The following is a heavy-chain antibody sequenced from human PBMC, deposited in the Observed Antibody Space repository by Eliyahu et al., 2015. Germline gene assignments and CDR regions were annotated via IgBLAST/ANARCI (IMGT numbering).Heavy chain of an antibody. J-gene: IGHJ5*02. V-gene: IGHV4-34*01. CDR2: INHSGST. CDR1: GGSFSGYY. Sequence: QVXLQQWGAGLLKPSETLSLTCAVXGGSFSGYYWSWXRQPPGKGLEWIGEINHSGSTNYNPSLKSRVTISIDTSQNQFSLRLSSVTAADTAVYYCARESYTYSWFDPWGQGTLVTVSS. CDR3: ARESYTYSWFDP.